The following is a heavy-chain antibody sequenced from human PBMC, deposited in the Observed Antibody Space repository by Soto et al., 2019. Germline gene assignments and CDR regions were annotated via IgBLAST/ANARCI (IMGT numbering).Heavy chain of an antibody. CDR3: ASHYDMWSGYLSPVDY. V-gene: IGHV3-11*01. J-gene: IGHJ4*02. CDR1: GYTFRDYY. Sequence: PGGSLRLSCGAPGYTFRDYYMSWIRQAPGKGLEWISYIDTSGTKIYYADSVKGRFTITRDNAKNSLYLEMNSLRDEDTAVYYCASHYDMWSGYLSPVDYWGQGTLVTVSS. D-gene: IGHD3-3*01. CDR2: IDTSGTKI.